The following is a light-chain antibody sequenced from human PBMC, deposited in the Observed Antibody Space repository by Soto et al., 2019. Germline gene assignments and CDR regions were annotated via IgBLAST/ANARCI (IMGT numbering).Light chain of an antibody. Sequence: QSVLTQPASVSRSPGQSITISCTGTSSDVGGYNYVSWYQQHPGKAPKLMIYDVRNRPSGVSNRFSGSKSGNTASLTISGLQAEDEADYYCSAYTSSSTLVFGTGTKVTVL. V-gene: IGLV2-14*01. J-gene: IGLJ1*01. CDR1: SSDVGGYNY. CDR2: DVR. CDR3: SAYTSSSTLV.